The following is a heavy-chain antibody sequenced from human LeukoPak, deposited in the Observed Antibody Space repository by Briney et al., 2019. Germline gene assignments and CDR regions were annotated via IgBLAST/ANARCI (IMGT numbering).Heavy chain of an antibody. J-gene: IGHJ4*02. Sequence: PGGSLRLSCVASGFTFSSYWMNWVRQAPGKGLEWVANIKQDGSDKYYVDSVKGRFTISRDNAKNSLYLQMNSLRAEDTAVYYCASGQKLGFWGQGTLVTVSS. CDR3: ASGQKLGF. CDR1: GFTFSSYW. V-gene: IGHV3-7*01. D-gene: IGHD6-13*01. CDR2: IKQDGSDK.